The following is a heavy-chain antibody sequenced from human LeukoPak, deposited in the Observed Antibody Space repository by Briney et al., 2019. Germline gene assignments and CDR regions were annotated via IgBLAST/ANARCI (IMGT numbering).Heavy chain of an antibody. CDR1: GFTFSSYS. D-gene: IGHD3-3*01. V-gene: IGHV3-21*01. CDR2: ISSSSSYI. J-gene: IGHJ3*02. CDR3: ARGFSPDLEWFPRVHFDI. Sequence: RAGGSLRLSCAASGFTFSSYSMNWVRQAPGKGLEWVSSISSSSSYIFYTDSVKGRFTISRDNAKKSLYLQMNSLRAEDTAVYYCARGFSPDLEWFPRVHFDIWGQGTMVTVSS.